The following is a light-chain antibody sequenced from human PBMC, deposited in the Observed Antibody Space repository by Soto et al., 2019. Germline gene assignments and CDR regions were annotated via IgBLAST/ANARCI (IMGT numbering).Light chain of an antibody. Sequence: HSALTQPASVSGSPGQSITISCTGTSSDIGAYNYVSWFQQHPGKAPKLMIYDVRNRPSGVSNRFSGSKSGNTASLIISGLQAEDEADYYCCSYTTSSTYVFGTGTKVTVL. CDR3: CSYTTSSTYV. J-gene: IGLJ1*01. CDR2: DVR. V-gene: IGLV2-14*01. CDR1: SSDIGAYNY.